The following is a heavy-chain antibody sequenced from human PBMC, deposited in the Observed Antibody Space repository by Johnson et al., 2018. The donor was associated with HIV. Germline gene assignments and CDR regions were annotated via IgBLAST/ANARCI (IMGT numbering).Heavy chain of an antibody. CDR3: AREVFTIVGATQRGAFDI. Sequence: MMLVESGGSVIRPGGSLRLSCAASGFTFSSYDMHWVRQATGKGLEWVSAIGTAGDTYYPGSVKGRFTISRENAKNSLYLQMNSLRAEDTAVYYCAREVFTIVGATQRGAFDIWGQGTMVTVSS. CDR2: IGTAGDT. J-gene: IGHJ3*02. V-gene: IGHV3-13*01. CDR1: GFTFSSYD. D-gene: IGHD5-24*01.